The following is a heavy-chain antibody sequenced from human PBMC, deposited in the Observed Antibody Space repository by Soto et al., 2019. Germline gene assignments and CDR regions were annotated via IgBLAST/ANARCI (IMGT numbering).Heavy chain of an antibody. J-gene: IGHJ6*02. CDR3: AHSRCGGDCLQSYSSHYYYGVDV. D-gene: IGHD2-21*02. CDR1: GFSLSTGGVG. Sequence: QITLKESGPTLVKPTQTLTLTCTFSGFSLSTGGVGVGWIRQPPGKALEGLALIYWGDDKRYSPSLKSRLTITKDTSKNQVVLTMTNMDPVDTATYYCAHSRCGGDCLQSYSSHYYYGVDVWGQGTTVTVSS. CDR2: IYWGDDK. V-gene: IGHV2-5*02.